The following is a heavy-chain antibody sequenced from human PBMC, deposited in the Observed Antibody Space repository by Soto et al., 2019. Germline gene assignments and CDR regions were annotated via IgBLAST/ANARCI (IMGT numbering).Heavy chain of an antibody. CDR3: VRDDFGLGIDY. V-gene: IGHV3-33*08. CDR1: GFTFSSFG. Sequence: GGSPRLSFSAPGFTFSSFGMHLGRQAPDKGLQWVAVIWSDGTNKYYPDSVKGRFTISRDNSKNTLYLQMNSLRAEDTAVYYCVRDDFGLGIDYWGLGTLVTVSS. J-gene: IGHJ4*02. CDR2: IWSDGTNK. D-gene: IGHD1-26*01.